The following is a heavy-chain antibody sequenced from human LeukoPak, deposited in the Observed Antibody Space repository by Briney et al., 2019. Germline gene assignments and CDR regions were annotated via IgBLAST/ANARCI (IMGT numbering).Heavy chain of an antibody. Sequence: GGSLRLSCAASGFTFDDYAMSWVRQAPGKGLEWVSGINWNGGSTGYADSVKGRFTISRDNAKNSLYLQMNRLRAEDTALYYCARAIVVVVAQQSYYFDSWGQGTLVTVSS. V-gene: IGHV3-20*04. CDR2: INWNGGST. CDR1: GFTFDDYA. CDR3: ARAIVVVVAQQSYYFDS. J-gene: IGHJ4*02. D-gene: IGHD2-15*01.